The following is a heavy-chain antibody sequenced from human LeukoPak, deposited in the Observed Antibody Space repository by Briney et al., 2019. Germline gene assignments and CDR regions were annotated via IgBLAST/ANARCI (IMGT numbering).Heavy chain of an antibody. CDR2: IKQDGSEK. V-gene: IGHV3-7*01. D-gene: IGHD3-22*01. J-gene: IGHJ4*02. CDR3: ARGHYDSSGQSDY. CDR1: GFTFSNYW. Sequence: GGSLRLSCAASGFTFSNYWMSWVRQAPGKGLEWVANIKQDGSEKYYVDSVKGRFTISRDNAKNSLYLQMSSLRAEDTAVYYCARGHYDSSGQSDYWGQGTLVTVSS.